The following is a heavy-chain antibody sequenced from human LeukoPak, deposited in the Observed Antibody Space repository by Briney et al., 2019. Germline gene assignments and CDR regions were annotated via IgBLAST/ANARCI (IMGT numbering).Heavy chain of an antibody. V-gene: IGHV4-39*07. Sequence: SETLSLACAVSGGSISSTIHYWAWIRQSPGKGLEWIGSMYYSGSTYYNSSIKSRVTLSLDRSESQFSLKLRSVTAADTAVYYCARYGLLGISEINGFDLWGQGTMVTVSS. D-gene: IGHD2-15*01. CDR3: ARYGLLGISEINGFDL. CDR1: GGSISSTIHY. CDR2: MYYSGST. J-gene: IGHJ3*01.